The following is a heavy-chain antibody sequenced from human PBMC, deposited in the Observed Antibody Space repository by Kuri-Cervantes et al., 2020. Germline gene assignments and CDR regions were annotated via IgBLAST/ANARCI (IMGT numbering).Heavy chain of an antibody. J-gene: IGHJ5*02. CDR3: AKGEYGSYSA. V-gene: IGHV3-30*02. D-gene: IGHD1-26*01. CDR2: IWYDGSNK. Sequence: GESLKISCAASRFTFTSFGMNWIRQAPGKGLEWVAVIWYDGSNKYYADSVKGRFTISRDNSKNTLYLQMNSLRAEDTAVYYCAKGEYGSYSAWGQGTLVTVSS. CDR1: RFTFTSFG.